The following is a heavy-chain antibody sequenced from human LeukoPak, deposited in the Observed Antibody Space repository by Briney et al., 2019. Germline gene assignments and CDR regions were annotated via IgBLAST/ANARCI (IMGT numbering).Heavy chain of an antibody. V-gene: IGHV1-8*01. D-gene: IGHD3-16*02. J-gene: IGHJ4*02. CDR2: MNPNSGNT. CDR3: AREGYYVWGSYRYPFDY. Sequence: GASVKVSCKASGYTFTSYDINWVRQATGQGLEWMGWMNPNSGNTGYAQKFQGRVTMTRNTSISTAYMELSSLRSEDTAVYYCAREGYYVWGSYRYPFDYWGQGTLVTVSS. CDR1: GYTFTSYD.